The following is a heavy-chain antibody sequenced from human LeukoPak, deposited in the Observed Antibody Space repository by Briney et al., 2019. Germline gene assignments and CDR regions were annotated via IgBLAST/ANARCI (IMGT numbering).Heavy chain of an antibody. CDR3: AVYGGDWQFLS. CDR2: ITYKRSA. D-gene: IGHD2-21*02. J-gene: IGHJ5*02. Sequence: SETLSLTCAVYNGFDSYYFMLVRQPPGKGLEWIGGITYKRSANYNSSLMSRATISIDVSQRQFSLKLTSVTAADTATYYCAVYGGDWQFLSWGQGTPVTVS. V-gene: IGHV4-34*01. CDR1: NGFDSYYF.